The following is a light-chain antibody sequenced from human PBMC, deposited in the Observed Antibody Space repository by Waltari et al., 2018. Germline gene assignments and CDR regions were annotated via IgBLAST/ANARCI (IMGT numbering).Light chain of an antibody. V-gene: IGLV1-44*01. Sequence: QSLLSQPPSASGTPGQRVTISCSGSASNIGPTLVTWFQQHPRTAPKLLIHSDTQRPSGVPDRFSGSKSGTTASLAIGGLQSDDEAEYYCASWDDSLNVWIFGGGTRLTVL. J-gene: IGLJ3*02. CDR2: SDT. CDR3: ASWDDSLNVWI. CDR1: ASNIGPTL.